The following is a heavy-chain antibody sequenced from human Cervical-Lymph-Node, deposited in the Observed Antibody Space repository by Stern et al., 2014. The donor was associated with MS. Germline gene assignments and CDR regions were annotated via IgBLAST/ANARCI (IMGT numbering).Heavy chain of an antibody. CDR1: GGSISSSNW. D-gene: IGHD6-6*01. CDR3: AREGYSSSYDAFDI. V-gene: IGHV4-4*02. Sequence: VQLLESGPGLVKPSGTLSLTCAVSGGSISSSNWWSWVRQPPGKGLEWIGEIYHSGSTNYTPSLKSRVTISVDKSKTQFSLKLSSVTAADTAVYYCAREGYSSSYDAFDIWGQGTMVTVSS. J-gene: IGHJ3*02. CDR2: IYHSGST.